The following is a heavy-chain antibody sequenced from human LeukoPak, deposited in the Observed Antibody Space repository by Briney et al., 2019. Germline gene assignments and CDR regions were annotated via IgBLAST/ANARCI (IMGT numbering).Heavy chain of an antibody. D-gene: IGHD3-22*01. J-gene: IGHJ4*02. Sequence: ASVKVSCKASGGTLSSYAISWVRQAPGQGLEWLGRINPDSGATHYVQKFQGRVTLTSDTSISTAYMELTGLTSDDSAVYFCARDRSSGGYSSSCDHWGQGTLVTVSS. CDR2: INPDSGAT. V-gene: IGHV1-2*06. CDR1: GGTLSSYA. CDR3: ARDRSSGGYSSSCDH.